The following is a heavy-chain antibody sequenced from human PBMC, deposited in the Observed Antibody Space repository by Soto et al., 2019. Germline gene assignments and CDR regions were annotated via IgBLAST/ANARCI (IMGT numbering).Heavy chain of an antibody. V-gene: IGHV4-31*03. Sequence: SETLSLTCSVSGVSISRGGNYWGWIRQHPGKGLEWIGYMHYDGSTFHNPSLQSRVTISSDTSKNQFSLKVRSVTATDTAVYFCVRVRDYGLGTNRHYYGMDVWGQGTPVTVSS. CDR1: GVSISRGGNY. CDR2: MHYDGST. J-gene: IGHJ6*02. D-gene: IGHD3-10*01. CDR3: VRVRDYGLGTNRHYYGMDV.